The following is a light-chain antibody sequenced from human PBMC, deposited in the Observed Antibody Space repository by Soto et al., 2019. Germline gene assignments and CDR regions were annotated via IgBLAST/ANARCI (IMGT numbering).Light chain of an antibody. CDR3: QQYNSYWT. J-gene: IGKJ1*01. Sequence: DIQMTQSPSTLSASLGDRVTITCRASQSISSSLAWYQQKPGKAPKLLIYNASSLDSGVPSRFSGSGSGTAFTLTISRLQHDDFATYYCQQYNSYWTFGQGTKVEIK. CDR1: QSISSS. V-gene: IGKV1-5*03. CDR2: NAS.